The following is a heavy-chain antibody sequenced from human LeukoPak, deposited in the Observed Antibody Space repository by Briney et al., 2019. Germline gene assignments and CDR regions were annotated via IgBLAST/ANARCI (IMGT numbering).Heavy chain of an antibody. D-gene: IGHD4-23*01. J-gene: IGHJ6*03. CDR2: IYYSGST. CDR3: ARGTTVVTNYYYYYYMDV. V-gene: IGHV4-59*01. Sequence: SETLSLTCTVSGGSISSYYWSWIRQPPGKGLEWIGYIYYSGSTNYNTSLKSRVTISVDTSKNQFSLKLSSVTAADTAVYYCARGTTVVTNYYYYYYMDVWGKGTTVTVSS. CDR1: GGSISSYY.